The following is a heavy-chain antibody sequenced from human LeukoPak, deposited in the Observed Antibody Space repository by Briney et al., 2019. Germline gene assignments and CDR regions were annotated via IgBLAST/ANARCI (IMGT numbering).Heavy chain of an antibody. CDR3: ARDQGGVGY. CDR1: GFTFSNSW. D-gene: IGHD3-16*01. Sequence: GGSLRLSCAASGFTFSNSWMTWVRQAPKKGLEWVASINEDGGEIHYVDSVKGRFTISRDNAKNSLYLQMNSLTAEDTAVYYCARDQGGVGYWGQGTLVTVSS. CDR2: INEDGGEI. V-gene: IGHV3-7*01. J-gene: IGHJ4*02.